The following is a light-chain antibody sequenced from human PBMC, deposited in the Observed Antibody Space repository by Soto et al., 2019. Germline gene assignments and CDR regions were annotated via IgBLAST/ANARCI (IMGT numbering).Light chain of an antibody. CDR2: DAS. CDR3: QQRDISPWT. V-gene: IGKV3-11*01. Sequence: EIVLTQSPATLSLTPGERATLSCWASHSFNRYLFWYQQKPGQAPRLLMYDASKRATGIPARFSGSGSGTDFTLTISSLEPEDFAVYYCQQRDISPWTFGQGSKVDI. CDR1: HSFNRY. J-gene: IGKJ1*01.